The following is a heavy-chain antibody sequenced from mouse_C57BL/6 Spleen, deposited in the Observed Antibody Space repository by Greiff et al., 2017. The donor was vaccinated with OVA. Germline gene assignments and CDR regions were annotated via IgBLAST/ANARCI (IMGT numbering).Heavy chain of an antibody. Sequence: VQLQQSGAELARPGASVKLSCKASGYTFTSYGISWVKQRTGQGLEWIGEIYPRSGNTYYNEKFKGKATLTADKSSSTAYMELRSLTSEDSAVYFYARKGGLRDYFDYWGQGTTLTVSS. J-gene: IGHJ2*01. V-gene: IGHV1-81*01. CDR3: ARKGGLRDYFDY. CDR2: IYPRSGNT. D-gene: IGHD2-4*01. CDR1: GYTFTSYG.